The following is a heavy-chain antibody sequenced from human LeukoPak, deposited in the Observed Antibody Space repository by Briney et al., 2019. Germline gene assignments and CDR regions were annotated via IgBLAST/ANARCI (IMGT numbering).Heavy chain of an antibody. Sequence: PSETLSLTCAVYGGSFSGYYWSWIRQPPGKGLEWIGEINHSGSTNYNPSLESRVTISVDTSKNQFSLKLSSVTAADTAVYYCARGPRIAVAGTYYYYGMDVWGQGTTVTVSS. D-gene: IGHD6-19*01. J-gene: IGHJ6*02. CDR2: INHSGST. CDR1: GGSFSGYY. CDR3: ARGPRIAVAGTYYYYGMDV. V-gene: IGHV4-34*01.